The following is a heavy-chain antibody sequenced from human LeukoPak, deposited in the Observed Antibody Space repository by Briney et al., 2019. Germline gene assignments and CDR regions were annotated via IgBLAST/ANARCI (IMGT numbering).Heavy chain of an antibody. D-gene: IGHD2-21*02. J-gene: IGHJ4*02. CDR1: GFTFRSYA. Sequence: GGSLRLSCSASGFTFRSYAMHWVRQAPGKGLEWVSSLSGNSAGTHYANSVKGRFTISRDNSKNTLYLQMNSLRAEDTAVYYCAKKHAFCGGDCYGLFDYWGQGTLVTVSS. CDR2: LSGNSAGT. CDR3: AKKHAFCGGDCYGLFDY. V-gene: IGHV3-23*01.